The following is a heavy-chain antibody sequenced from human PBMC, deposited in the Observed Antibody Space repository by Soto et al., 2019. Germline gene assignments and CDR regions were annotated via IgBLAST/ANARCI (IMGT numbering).Heavy chain of an antibody. CDR2: IKRQTDGGPAGPT. V-gene: IGHV3-15*01. J-gene: IGHJ3*02. Sequence: EVQVVESGGGLVKPGESLTLSCTVSGFPLGFSNAWIRWVRQAPGKGLEWVGRIKRQTDGGPAGPTDYAAPVKGRFTISRDPSKSTISLPTNSLTKEATSTYFSATCVAGAFEMWCQGTTVTFSS. CDR3: ATCVAGAFEM. D-gene: IGHD6-13*01. CDR1: GFPLGFSNAW.